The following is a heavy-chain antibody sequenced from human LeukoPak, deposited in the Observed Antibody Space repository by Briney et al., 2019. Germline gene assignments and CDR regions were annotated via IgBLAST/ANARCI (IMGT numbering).Heavy chain of an antibody. CDR2: INPSGGGT. V-gene: IGHV1-46*01. CDR1: GYTFTTYY. CDR3: ASGYKTVSVFDH. D-gene: IGHD5-24*01. J-gene: IGHJ4*02. Sequence: GASVNVSCKASGYTFTTYYMHWVRQAPGQGLVWMGLINPSGGGTRYAQKFQGRVTMTRDTSTGTVYMELSSLRSEDTAVYYCASGYKTVSVFDHWGQGTLVTVSS.